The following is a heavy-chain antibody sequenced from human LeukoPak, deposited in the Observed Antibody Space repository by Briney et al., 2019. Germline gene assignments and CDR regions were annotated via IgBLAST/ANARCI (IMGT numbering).Heavy chain of an antibody. J-gene: IGHJ4*02. CDR3: ARATSGYDFSPWVG. Sequence: GGSLRLSCTASGFTFSNYAMNWVRQAPGKGLEWVSLISTSDNTHYADSVKGRFTISRDNAKSSLYLQMNSLRDEDTAVYYCARATSGYDFSPWVGWGQGTLVTVSS. CDR2: ISTSDNT. CDR1: GFTFSNYA. V-gene: IGHV3-69-1*01. D-gene: IGHD5-12*01.